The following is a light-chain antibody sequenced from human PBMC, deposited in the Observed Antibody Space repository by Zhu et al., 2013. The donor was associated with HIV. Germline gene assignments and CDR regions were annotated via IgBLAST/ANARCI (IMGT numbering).Light chain of an antibody. V-gene: IGLV2-14*01. J-gene: IGLJ1*01. CDR2: EVS. CDR1: SSDVGGYNY. CDR3: SSSTSSSTYV. Sequence: QSALTQPASVSGSPGQSITISCTGTSSDVGGYNYVSWYQQHPGKAPKLMIYEVSNRPSGVSNRFSGSKSGNTASLTISGLQAEDEADYYCSSSTSSSTYVFASGTKVTVL.